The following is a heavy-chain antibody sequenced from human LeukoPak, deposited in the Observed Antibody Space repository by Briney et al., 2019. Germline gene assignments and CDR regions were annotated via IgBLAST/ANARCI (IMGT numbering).Heavy chain of an antibody. CDR3: ARDIMYYYGSGSYDY. J-gene: IGHJ4*02. D-gene: IGHD3-10*01. Sequence: ASVKVSCKASGYTFTSYDINWVRQATGQGLEWMGWMNPNSGNTGYAQKLQGRVTMTTDTSTSTAYMELRSLRSDDTAVYYCARDIMYYYGSGSYDYWGQGTLVTVSS. CDR1: GYTFTSYD. CDR2: MNPNSGNT. V-gene: IGHV1-8*01.